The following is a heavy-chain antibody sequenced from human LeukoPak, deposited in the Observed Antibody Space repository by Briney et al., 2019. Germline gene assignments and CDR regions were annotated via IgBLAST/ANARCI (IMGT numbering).Heavy chain of an antibody. Sequence: SETLCLTCSVSGASISTFHWTWFRQPAGRGLEWVGLIYSSGSTLLNPSLKNRVAISVDLTKNQLSLMLTSVTAADTALYFCARKDGDYWGRGTLVTVSS. CDR1: GASISTFH. J-gene: IGHJ4*02. V-gene: IGHV4-4*07. CDR3: ARKDGDY. CDR2: IYSSGST.